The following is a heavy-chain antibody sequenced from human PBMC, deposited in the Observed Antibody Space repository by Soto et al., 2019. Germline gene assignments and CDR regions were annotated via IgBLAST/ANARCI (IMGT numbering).Heavy chain of an antibody. J-gene: IGHJ4*02. V-gene: IGHV3-15*07. CDR3: TAYSSSWFDRIYYFDY. CDR1: GFTFSNAW. Sequence: GGSLRLSCAASGFTFSNAWMNWVRQAPGKGLEWVGRIKSKTDGGTTDYAAPVKGRFTISRDDSKNTLYLQMNSLKTEDTAVYYCTAYSSSWFDRIYYFDYWGQGTLVTVSS. CDR2: IKSKTDGGTT. D-gene: IGHD6-13*01.